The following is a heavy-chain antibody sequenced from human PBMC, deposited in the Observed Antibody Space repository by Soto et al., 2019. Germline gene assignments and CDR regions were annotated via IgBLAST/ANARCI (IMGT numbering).Heavy chain of an antibody. V-gene: IGHV3-53*01. CDR2: IYSGGST. D-gene: IGHD3-22*01. CDR3: AKDRGSSGYRSYFDY. J-gene: IGHJ4*02. CDR1: GFTVSNNY. Sequence: GGSLRLSCAVSGFTVSNNYMSWVRQAPGKGLEGVSVIYSGGSTYYADSVKGRFTISRDNSKNTLYLQMNSLRAEDTAVYYCAKDRGSSGYRSYFDYWGQGTLVTVSS.